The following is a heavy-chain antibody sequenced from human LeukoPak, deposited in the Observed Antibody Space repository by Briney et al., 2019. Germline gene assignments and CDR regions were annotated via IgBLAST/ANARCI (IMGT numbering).Heavy chain of an antibody. D-gene: IGHD2-8*01. J-gene: IGHJ6*02. CDR3: AKDIVLMVYAIRGYYYGMDV. V-gene: IGHV3-30*18. Sequence: GGPLSLSCAASGFTFSSYAMHWARRVPGKGLEWGAVISYEGGNKYYADSVKGRFTISRDNSKNTLYLQMNSLRAEDTAVYYCAKDIVLMVYAIRGYYYGMDVWGQGTTVTVSS. CDR2: ISYEGGNK. CDR1: GFTFSSYA.